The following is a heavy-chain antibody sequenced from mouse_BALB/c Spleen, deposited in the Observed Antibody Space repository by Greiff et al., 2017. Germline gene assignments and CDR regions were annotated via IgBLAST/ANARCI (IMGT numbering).Heavy chain of an antibody. CDR2: INSNGGST. V-gene: IGHV5-6-3*01. J-gene: IGHJ3*01. D-gene: IGHD4-1*01. CDR1: GFTFSSYG. Sequence: EVKLMESGGGLVQPGGSLKLSCAASGFTFSSYGMSWVRQTPDKRLELVATINSNGGSTYYPDSVKGRFTISRDNAKNTLYLQMSSLKSEDTAMYYCARELWDYWGQGTLVTVSA. CDR3: ARELWDY.